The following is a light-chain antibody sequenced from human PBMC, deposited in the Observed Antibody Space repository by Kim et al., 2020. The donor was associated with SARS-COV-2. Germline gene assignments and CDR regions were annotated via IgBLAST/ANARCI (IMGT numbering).Light chain of an antibody. CDR2: AAS. Sequence: DIQMTQSPSSLSASLGDRVTITCRASQDVSSWVAWFQQRPGKAPQCLIYAASSLQSGVPSRFGGSGSGTHFTLTISTLHPEDFATYYCQQYGDYPITFGQGTRLEIK. CDR1: QDVSSW. CDR3: QQYGDYPIT. J-gene: IGKJ5*01. V-gene: IGKV1D-16*01.